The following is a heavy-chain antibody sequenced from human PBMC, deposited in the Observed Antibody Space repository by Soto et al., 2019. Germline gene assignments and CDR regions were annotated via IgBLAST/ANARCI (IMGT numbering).Heavy chain of an antibody. J-gene: IGHJ5*02. CDR1: GGSISSSNYY. V-gene: IGHV4-39*01. Sequence: QLQLQESGPGLVKPSETLSLTCTVSGGSISSSNYYWGWIRQPPGKGLEWIGSIYYSGSNSYNPSLKRRGTISVDTSKNQFSLKMSSVTAADTAVYYCATQEVGGSYVYTFDPWGQGTLFTVSS. D-gene: IGHD1-26*01. CDR3: ATQEVGGSYVYTFDP. CDR2: IYYSGSN.